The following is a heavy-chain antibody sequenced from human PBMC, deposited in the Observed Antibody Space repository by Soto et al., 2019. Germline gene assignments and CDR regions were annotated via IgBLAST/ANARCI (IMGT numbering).Heavy chain of an antibody. Sequence: QLQLQESGPGLVKPSETLSLTCAVSGGSISSSRYYWGWIRQPPGKGLEWIGNFYYGGSTYYNPSLKSRVTISVDTSKKQFSLKLSSVTAADTAVYYCARLARYCTNGVCYTFYFDYWGQGTLVTVSS. J-gene: IGHJ4*02. D-gene: IGHD2-8*01. CDR1: GGSISSSRYY. V-gene: IGHV4-39*01. CDR2: FYYGGST. CDR3: ARLARYCTNGVCYTFYFDY.